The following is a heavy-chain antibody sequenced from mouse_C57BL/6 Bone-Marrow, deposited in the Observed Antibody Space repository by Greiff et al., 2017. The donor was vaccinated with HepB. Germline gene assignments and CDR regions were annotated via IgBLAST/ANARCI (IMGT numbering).Heavy chain of an antibody. CDR2: INPNNGGT. CDR1: GYTFTDYN. Sequence: EVQLQQSGPELVKPGASVKIPCKASGYTFTDYNMDWVKQSHGKSLEWIGDINPNNGGTNYNQKFKGKATLTVDKSSSTAYMELSSLTSEDTAVYYCARDYYGTSWFAYWGQGTLVTVSA. CDR3: ARDYYGTSWFAY. D-gene: IGHD1-1*01. J-gene: IGHJ3*01. V-gene: IGHV1-18*01.